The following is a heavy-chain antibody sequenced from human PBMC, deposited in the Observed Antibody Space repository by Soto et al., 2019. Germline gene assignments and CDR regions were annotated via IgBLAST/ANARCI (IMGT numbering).Heavy chain of an antibody. J-gene: IGHJ4*02. CDR2: VYSGGST. Sequence: EVPLVESGGGLVQPGGSLRLSCAASGFTVSSHYMSWVRQAPGKGLEWVSVVYSGGSTYYADSVKGRFTISRDNTXNTLYLQMNSLTAEDTAVYYCGLTRYDSNGYYDDDWGQGTLVTVSS. CDR1: GFTVSSHY. V-gene: IGHV3-66*01. CDR3: GLTRYDSNGYYDDD. D-gene: IGHD3-22*01.